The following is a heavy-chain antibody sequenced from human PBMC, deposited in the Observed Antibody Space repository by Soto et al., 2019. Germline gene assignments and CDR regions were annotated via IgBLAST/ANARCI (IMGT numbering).Heavy chain of an antibody. V-gene: IGHV4-30-4*01. J-gene: IGHJ5*02. CDR2: IYYSGST. CDR1: GGSISSGDYY. CDR3: ARVTPGYYDILTGPFDP. D-gene: IGHD3-9*01. Sequence: SETLSLTCTVSGGSISSGDYYWSWIRQPPGKGLEWIGYIYYSGSTYYNPSLKSRVTISVDTSKNQFSLKLSSVTAADTAVYYCARVTPGYYDILTGPFDPWGQGTQVTVSS.